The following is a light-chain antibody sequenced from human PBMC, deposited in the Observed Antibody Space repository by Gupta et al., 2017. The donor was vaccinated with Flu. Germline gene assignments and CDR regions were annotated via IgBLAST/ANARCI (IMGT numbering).Light chain of an antibody. CDR3: TAWDNSRNHWV. J-gene: IGLJ3*02. V-gene: IGLV3-21*02. CDR1: NMGSNS. Sequence: GQTTRGTCSGNNMGSNSVHWYQQSPGTAPGLLICDDRDRPSGIPDRFSGSNSGNPATLTISRVQAGDEADYYCTAWDNSRNHWVFGGGTKLTV. CDR2: DDR.